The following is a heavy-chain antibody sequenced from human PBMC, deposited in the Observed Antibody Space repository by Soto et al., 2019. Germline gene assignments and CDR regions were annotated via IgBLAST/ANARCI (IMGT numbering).Heavy chain of an antibody. D-gene: IGHD6-19*01. CDR3: ARVIGGWYYFDY. CDR2: INAGNGKT. CDR1: GYTFTDYA. J-gene: IGHJ4*02. V-gene: IGHV1-3*01. Sequence: QVQVVQSGAEVKKPGASVKVSCKASGYTFTDYAMHWVRQAPGQRLEWMGWINAGNGKTKYSQKFQGRVTITRDTSASTAYMELSSLRSEDTAVYYCARVIGGWYYFDYWGQGTLVTVSS.